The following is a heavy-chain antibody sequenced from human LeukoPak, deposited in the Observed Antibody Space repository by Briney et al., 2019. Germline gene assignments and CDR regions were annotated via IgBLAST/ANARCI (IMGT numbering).Heavy chain of an antibody. D-gene: IGHD3-10*01. CDR2: IFSGST. V-gene: IGHV4-59*02. CDR1: GGSVRSYY. CDR3: ATGFFGLDV. Sequence: SSEALSLTCTVSGGSVRSYYWSWIRQPPGKGLEWIGYIFSGSTSYNPSLKSRVSIAEDTPKNQVSLKLTSVTAADTAVYYCATGFFGLDVWGQGTTVTVPS. J-gene: IGHJ6*02.